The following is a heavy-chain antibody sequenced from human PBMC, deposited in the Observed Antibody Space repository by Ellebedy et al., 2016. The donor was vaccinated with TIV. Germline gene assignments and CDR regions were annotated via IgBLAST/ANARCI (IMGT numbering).Heavy chain of an antibody. V-gene: IGHV1-69*13. D-gene: IGHD2-21*02. CDR3: GSGYCGGDCYSRGWWFDP. CDR1: GGTFSSYA. J-gene: IGHJ5*02. CDR2: IIPIFGTA. Sequence: ASVKVSCXASGGTFSSYAISWVRQAPGQGLEWMGGIIPIFGTANYAQKFQGRVTITADESTSTAYMELSSLRSEDTAVYYWGSGYCGGDCYSRGWWFDPWGQGTLVTVSS.